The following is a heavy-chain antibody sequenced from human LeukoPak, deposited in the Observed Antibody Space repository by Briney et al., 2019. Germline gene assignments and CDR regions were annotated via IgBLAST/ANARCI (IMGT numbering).Heavy chain of an antibody. J-gene: IGHJ4*02. CDR2: IIPIFGTA. V-gene: IGHV1-69*06. Sequence: ASVKVSCKASGGTFSSYAISWVRQAPGQGLEWMGGIIPIFGTANYAQKFQGRVRITADKSTSTAYMELSSLRSEDTAVYYCASLGTSSSWNYWGQGTLVTVSS. CDR1: GGTFSSYA. D-gene: IGHD6-6*01. CDR3: ASLGTSSSWNY.